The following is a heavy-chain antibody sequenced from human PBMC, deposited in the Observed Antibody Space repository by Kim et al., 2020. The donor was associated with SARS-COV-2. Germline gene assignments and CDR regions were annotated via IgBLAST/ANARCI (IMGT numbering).Heavy chain of an antibody. J-gene: IGHJ4*02. V-gene: IGHV1-46*01. CDR3: ARDTIVEMATETHMRFDY. CDR1: GYTFTSYY. Sequence: ASVKVSCKASGYTFTSYYMHWVRQAPGQGLEWMGIINPSGGSTSYAQKFQGRVTMTRDTSTSTAYMELSSLRSEDTAVYYCARDTIVEMATETHMRFDYWGQGTLVTVSS. CDR2: INPSGGST. D-gene: IGHD2-15*01.